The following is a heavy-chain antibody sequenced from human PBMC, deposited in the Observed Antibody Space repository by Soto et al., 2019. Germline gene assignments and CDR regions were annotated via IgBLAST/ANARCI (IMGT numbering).Heavy chain of an antibody. V-gene: IGHV1-18*04. D-gene: IGHD3-3*01. J-gene: IGHJ4*02. CDR1: GYTFSTFP. Sequence: EASVKVSCKASGYTFSTFPIIWVRQAPGHGLEWMGWISPHNGNTISAQKMQARVIMTTDTSTNTVNMELRSLRSDDTAIYFCARVSIGGTVFGVGDFDHWGQGTLVTVSS. CDR2: ISPHNGNT. CDR3: ARVSIGGTVFGVGDFDH.